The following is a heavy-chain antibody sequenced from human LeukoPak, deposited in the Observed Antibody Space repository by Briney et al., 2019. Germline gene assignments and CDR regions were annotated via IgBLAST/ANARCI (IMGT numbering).Heavy chain of an antibody. CDR3: ARVLRSYYYGSGSLGDWFDP. D-gene: IGHD3-10*01. V-gene: IGHV4-34*01. CDR1: GGSFSGYY. Sequence: SETLSLTCAVYGGSFSGYYWNWIRQPPGKGLEWIGEINHSGGINYNSSLKSRVTISVDTSKNQFSLKLSSVTAADTAVYYCARVLRSYYYGSGSLGDWFDPWGQGTLVTVSS. CDR2: INHSGGI. J-gene: IGHJ5*02.